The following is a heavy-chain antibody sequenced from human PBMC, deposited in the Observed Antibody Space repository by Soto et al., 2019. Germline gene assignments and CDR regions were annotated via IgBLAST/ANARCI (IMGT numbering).Heavy chain of an antibody. V-gene: IGHV3-15*01. D-gene: IGHD6-13*01. J-gene: IGHJ4*02. CDR2: IKRKVDGGTT. CDR1: GFTFSNAW. CDR3: TTGVVASPGNQFDH. Sequence: EVQLVESGGGLVKPGGSLRLSCAASGFTFSNAWMSWVRQAPGKGLEWVGRIKRKVDGGTTDYAAPVKGRFTVSRDDSKSTVYLQMNSLTTEDTAVYFCTTGVVASPGNQFDHWGQGVLVTVSS.